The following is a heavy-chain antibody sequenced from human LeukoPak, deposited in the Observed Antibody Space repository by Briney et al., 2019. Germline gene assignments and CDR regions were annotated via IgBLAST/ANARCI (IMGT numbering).Heavy chain of an antibody. CDR3: VKDLSYESSGHVLEY. CDR2: ISWDGTT. V-gene: IGHV3-43*01. D-gene: IGHD3-22*01. J-gene: IGHJ4*02. CDR1: GFTFEDYT. Sequence: GGSLRLSCVASGFTFEDYTMHWVRQAPGKTLEWVSLISWDGTTYYTDSVKGRFTISRDNSKNSLYLQMDALRSGDTAFYYCVKDLSYESSGHVLEYWGQGTLVTVSS.